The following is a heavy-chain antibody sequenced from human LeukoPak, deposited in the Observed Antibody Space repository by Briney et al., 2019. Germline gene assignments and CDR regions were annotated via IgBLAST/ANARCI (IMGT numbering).Heavy chain of an antibody. V-gene: IGHV3-7*01. CDR1: GFTFSSYW. J-gene: IGHJ4*02. CDR3: AIQSTVTTNFEY. Sequence: PGGSLRLSCAASGFTFSSYWVNWVRQTPEKGLEWVANINQDASTTYYVDSVKGRFTISRDNAKNSVYLQLNSLRAEDTAVYHCAIQSTVTTNFEYWSQGTLVTVSS. D-gene: IGHD4-17*01. CDR2: INQDASTT.